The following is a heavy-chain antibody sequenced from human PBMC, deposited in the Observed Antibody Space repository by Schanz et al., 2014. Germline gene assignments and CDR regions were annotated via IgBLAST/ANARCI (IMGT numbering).Heavy chain of an antibody. CDR3: ARDLTVDTGYVVHYYYYGMDV. CDR1: RYTFNTYG. V-gene: IGHV1-18*01. CDR2: ITAYNGDT. J-gene: IGHJ6*02. D-gene: IGHD5-12*01. Sequence: QGQLVQSGPEVKEPGASVKVSCEASRYTFNTYGLNWVRQAPGQGLEWMGWITAYNGDTNYALKLQGRVTMTTDTSTGTAYMELRSLRSEDTAVYFCARDLTVDTGYVVHYYYYGMDVWGQGTTVTVSS.